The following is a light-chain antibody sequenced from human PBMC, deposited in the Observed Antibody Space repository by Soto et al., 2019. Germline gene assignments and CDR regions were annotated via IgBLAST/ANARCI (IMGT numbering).Light chain of an antibody. CDR3: QQYGRSPWT. CDR1: QSVSSSY. CDR2: GAS. Sequence: NVLTHSPGTLSLSPRERVTLSCRASQSVSSSYLAWYQQKPGQAPRLLFYGASSRATGIPDRFSGSGSGTDFILTISRLEPDDFAVYYCQQYGRSPWTFGQGTNVDI. J-gene: IGKJ1*01. V-gene: IGKV3-20*01.